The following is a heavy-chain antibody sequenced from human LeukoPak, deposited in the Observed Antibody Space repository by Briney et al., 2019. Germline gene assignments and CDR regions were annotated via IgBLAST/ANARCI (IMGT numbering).Heavy chain of an antibody. Sequence: PSETLSLTCAVYGGSFSGYYWSWIRQPPGKGLEWIGYIYYSGSTNYNPSLKSRVTISVDTSKNQFSLKLSSVTAADTAVYYCARSGFLDYWGQGTLVTVSS. V-gene: IGHV4-59*01. J-gene: IGHJ4*02. CDR1: GGSFSGYY. D-gene: IGHD6-25*01. CDR2: IYYSGST. CDR3: ARSGFLDY.